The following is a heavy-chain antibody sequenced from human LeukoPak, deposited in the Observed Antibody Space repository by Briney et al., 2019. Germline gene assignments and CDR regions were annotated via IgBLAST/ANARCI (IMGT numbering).Heavy chain of an antibody. CDR3: ARDGGWHRFDY. V-gene: IGHV3-7*03. J-gene: IGHJ4*02. CDR2: INEDGSQK. D-gene: IGHD6-19*01. Sequence: HPGGSLRLSCVESGFTFRSPWMAWLRQAPEKGLEWVANINEDGSQKYYLGPVTGRFTISRDNAKNSLYLQMNSLSAEDTAMYYCARDGGWHRFDYWGQGTLVIVSS. CDR1: GFTFRSPW.